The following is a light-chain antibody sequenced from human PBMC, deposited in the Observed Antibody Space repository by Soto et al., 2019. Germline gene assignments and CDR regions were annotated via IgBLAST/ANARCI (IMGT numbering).Light chain of an antibody. J-gene: IGKJ2*01. Sequence: IQMTQSPSSLSASEGDRVTITCRASQSVDAYLHWFQQKPGKPPKLLIYAASTLQSGVPSRFSGSGSETDFTLTISSLQPEDFATYYCQQSHSAPYTFGQGTKVDIK. CDR2: AAS. V-gene: IGKV1-39*01. CDR3: QQSHSAPYT. CDR1: QSVDAY.